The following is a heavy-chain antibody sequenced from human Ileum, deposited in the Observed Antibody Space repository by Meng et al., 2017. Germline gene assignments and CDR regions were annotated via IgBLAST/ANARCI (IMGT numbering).Heavy chain of an antibody. CDR2: IWADGSRT. CDR1: GFTFSSYC. Sequence: GESLKISCAASGFTFSSYCMHWVRQAPGKGLEWVAVIWADGSRTHHTDSGRFTISRDNSKNTLYLEVNSLRVEDTAMYYCARDDDLSGYNLDHWGQGTLVTVSS. J-gene: IGHJ4*02. V-gene: IGHV3-33*01. CDR3: ARDDDLSGYNLDH. D-gene: IGHD1-14*01.